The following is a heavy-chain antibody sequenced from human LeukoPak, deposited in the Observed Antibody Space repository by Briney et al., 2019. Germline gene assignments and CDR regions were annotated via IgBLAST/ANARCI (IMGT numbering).Heavy chain of an antibody. CDR3: ARSGITMVRGGRLNWFDP. J-gene: IGHJ5*02. V-gene: IGHV4-59*01. CDR2: IYYSGST. D-gene: IGHD3-10*01. CDR1: GVSISSYY. Sequence: SETLSLTCTVSGVSISSYYWSWIRQPPGKGLEWIGYIYYSGSTNYNPSLKSRVTISVDTSKNQFSLKLSSVTAADTAVYYCARSGITMVRGGRLNWFDPWGQGTLVTVSS.